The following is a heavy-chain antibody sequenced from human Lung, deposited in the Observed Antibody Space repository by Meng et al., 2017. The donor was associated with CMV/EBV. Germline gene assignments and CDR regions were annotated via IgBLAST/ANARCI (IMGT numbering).Heavy chain of an antibody. V-gene: IGHV3-7*01. CDR3: ARRRGGSSFDY. J-gene: IGHJ4*02. Sequence: GESLKISCAASGFTFSNYWMTWVRQVPGKGLEWVANIIQDGSEVLYVESVKGRFTISRDNDEESLFLQMNSLGAEDTAVYYCARRRGGSSFDYWGQGTLVTVSS. D-gene: IGHD3-16*01. CDR1: GFTFSNYW. CDR2: IIQDGSEV.